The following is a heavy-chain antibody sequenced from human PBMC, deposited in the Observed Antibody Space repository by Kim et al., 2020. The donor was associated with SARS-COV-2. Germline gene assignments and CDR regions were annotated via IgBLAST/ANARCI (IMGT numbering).Heavy chain of an antibody. CDR2: ISGSGAI. CDR1: GFSVSGYS. V-gene: IGHV3-66*01. J-gene: IGHJ1*01. CDR3: TRDPRPSIAESGSEY. D-gene: IGHD2-21*01. Sequence: GGSLRLSCAASGFSVSGYSMNWVRQAPGKGLEWVAAISGSGAINHADSAGDSFFISRDKSTNTIFLQMNGLRAEDTAPYYCTRDPRPSIAESGSEY.